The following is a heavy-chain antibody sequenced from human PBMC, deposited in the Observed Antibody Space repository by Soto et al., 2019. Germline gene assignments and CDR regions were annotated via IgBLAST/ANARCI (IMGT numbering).Heavy chain of an antibody. Sequence: QVQLVESGGGVVQPGRSLRLSCAASGFTFSSYGLHWVRQAPGKGLEWVAVIWYDGSNKYYADSVKGRFTISRDNSKNTVYLQMNRLRAEDTAVYYCAGGEWGYGMDVWGQGTTVTVSS. CDR3: AGGEWGYGMDV. CDR1: GFTFSSYG. J-gene: IGHJ6*02. D-gene: IGHD3-16*01. CDR2: IWYDGSNK. V-gene: IGHV3-33*01.